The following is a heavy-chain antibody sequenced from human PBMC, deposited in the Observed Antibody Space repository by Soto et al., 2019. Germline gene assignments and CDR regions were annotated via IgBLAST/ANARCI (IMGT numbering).Heavy chain of an antibody. J-gene: IGHJ6*02. CDR2: ISYDGGNK. V-gene: IGHV3-30-3*01. CDR1: GFTFSTYA. Sequence: ESGGGVVQPGRSLRLSCAASGFTFSTYAVHWVRQAPGKGLEWVAVISYDGGNKYYADSVKGRFTISRDNAKNTLYLQMNGLRAEDTAVYYCTREMIQLWLRPQEFYYFAMDVWGQGTTVTVSS. D-gene: IGHD5-18*01. CDR3: TREMIQLWLRPQEFYYFAMDV.